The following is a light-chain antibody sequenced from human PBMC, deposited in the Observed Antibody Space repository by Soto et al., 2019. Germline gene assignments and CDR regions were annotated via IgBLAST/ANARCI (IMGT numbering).Light chain of an antibody. Sequence: QSALTQPASVSGSPGQSITISCTGTSSDVGGYNYASWYQQHPGKAPKLMIYDVSNRPSGVSNRFSGSKSGNTASLTISGLQAEDEAEYYCSSYTSSSTFYVFGAGTKLTVL. CDR1: SSDVGGYNY. CDR3: SSYTSSSTFYV. CDR2: DVS. V-gene: IGLV2-14*01. J-gene: IGLJ1*01.